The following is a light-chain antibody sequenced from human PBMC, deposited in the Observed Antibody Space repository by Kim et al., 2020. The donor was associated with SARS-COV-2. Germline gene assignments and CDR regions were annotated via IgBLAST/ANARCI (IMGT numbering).Light chain of an antibody. CDR3: MQATQFPIT. CDR2: KVS. V-gene: IGKV2-24*01. Sequence: TASIYCRSSQNLVNSGGETYLSWLHQRPGQPPRLLIYKVSNRFSGVPDRFSGSGAGTDFTLTIRGVEPEDVGIYYCMQATQFPITFGQGTRLDIK. CDR1: QNLVNSGGETY. J-gene: IGKJ5*01.